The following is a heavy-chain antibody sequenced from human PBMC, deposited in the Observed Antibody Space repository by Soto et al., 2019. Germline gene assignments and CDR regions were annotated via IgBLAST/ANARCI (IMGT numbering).Heavy chain of an antibody. D-gene: IGHD1-1*01. Sequence: QVQLQESGPGLVKPSQTLSLTCTVSGGSISSGDYYWSWIRQHPGKGLEWIGYIYYSGSTYYNPSLKSRVTISVDSSENQFSLKLSSVTAADMAVYYCARWPQLKPRFDYWGQGTLVTVSS. CDR2: IYYSGST. CDR1: GGSISSGDYY. J-gene: IGHJ4*02. CDR3: ARWPQLKPRFDY. V-gene: IGHV4-31*03.